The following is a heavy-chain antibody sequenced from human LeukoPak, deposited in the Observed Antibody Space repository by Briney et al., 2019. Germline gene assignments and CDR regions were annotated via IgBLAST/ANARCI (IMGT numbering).Heavy chain of an antibody. Sequence: SETLSLTCTVSGGSISSGDYYWSWIRQPPGKGLEWIGYMYYSGSTYYSPSLKSRVAISSDTSTNQFSLNLRYVTAADTAVYYCARASGYNYGDYSADYWGQGTLVTVSS. V-gene: IGHV4-30-4*01. CDR3: ARASGYNYGDYSADY. D-gene: IGHD4-17*01. CDR1: GGSISSGDYY. J-gene: IGHJ4*02. CDR2: MYYSGST.